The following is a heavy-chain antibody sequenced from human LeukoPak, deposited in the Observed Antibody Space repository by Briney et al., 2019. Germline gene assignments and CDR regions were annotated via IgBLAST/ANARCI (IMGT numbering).Heavy chain of an antibody. CDR2: INSDGSRT. Sequence: PGGSQRLSCAASGFTFSSYWMHWVRQAPGKGLMWVSRINSDGSRTTYADSVRGRFTISRDNAKSTLYLQMNSLRAEGTAVYYCARVRDDHTYFDSRGAGALFTVSS. D-gene: IGHD3-10*01. CDR3: ARVRDDHTYFDS. V-gene: IGHV3-74*01. J-gene: IGHJ4*02. CDR1: GFTFSSYW.